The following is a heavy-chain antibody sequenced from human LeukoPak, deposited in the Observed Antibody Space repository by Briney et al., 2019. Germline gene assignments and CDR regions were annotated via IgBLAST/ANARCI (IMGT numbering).Heavy chain of an antibody. CDR1: GYTFTGYY. J-gene: IGHJ4*02. D-gene: IGHD3-10*01. CDR3: ARDMMVRGVGTYDY. CDR2: INPNNGGT. Sequence: ASVKVSCKASGYTFTGYYMHWVRQAPGQGLEWMGWINPNNGGTSYAQKFQGRVTMTRDTSISTAYMELNRLTSDDTAVYYCARDMMVRGVGTYDYWGQGTLVTVSS. V-gene: IGHV1-2*02.